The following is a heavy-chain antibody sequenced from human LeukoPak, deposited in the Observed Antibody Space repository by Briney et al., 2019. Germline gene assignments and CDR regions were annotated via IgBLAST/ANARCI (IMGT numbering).Heavy chain of an antibody. J-gene: IGHJ4*02. Sequence: GGSLRLSWAASGFTFDDYAMHWVRQAPGKGLEWVSGISWNSGSIGYADSVKGRFTISRDNAKNSLYLQMNSLRAEDTALYYCAKELYYDSSGYSWYYFDYWGQGTLVTVSS. D-gene: IGHD3-22*01. CDR1: GFTFDDYA. CDR3: AKELYYDSSGYSWYYFDY. V-gene: IGHV3-9*01. CDR2: ISWNSGSI.